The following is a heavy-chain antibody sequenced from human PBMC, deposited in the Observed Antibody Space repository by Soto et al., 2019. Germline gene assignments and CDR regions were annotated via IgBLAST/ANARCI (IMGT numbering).Heavy chain of an antibody. CDR2: ISSSSSYI. J-gene: IGHJ5*02. CDR1: GFTFSSYS. CDR3: ASNIAAVHP. D-gene: IGHD6-6*01. Sequence: EVQLVESGGGLVKPGGSLRLSCAASGFTFSSYSMNWVRQAPGKGLEWVSSISSSSSYIYYADSVKGRFTISRDNAKNSLYLQIYSLRAEDTAVYYCASNIAAVHPWGQGTLVTVSS. V-gene: IGHV3-21*01.